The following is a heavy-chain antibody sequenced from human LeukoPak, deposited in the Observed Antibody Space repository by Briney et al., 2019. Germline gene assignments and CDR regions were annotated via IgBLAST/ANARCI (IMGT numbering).Heavy chain of an antibody. CDR1: VFTFSSYG. V-gene: IGHV3-33*01. D-gene: IGHD3-10*01. CDR3: VRGGGGDVHSYWGDN. CDR2: IWYDGKEI. J-gene: IGHJ4*02. Sequence: GRSLRLSCAASVFTFSSYGMHWVRKAPGKGLEWVAVIWYDGKEIHYVDSVKGRFTISRDNFKNTLYLQISSLRAEDSAVYYCVRGGGGDVHSYWGDNWGQGTLVTVSS.